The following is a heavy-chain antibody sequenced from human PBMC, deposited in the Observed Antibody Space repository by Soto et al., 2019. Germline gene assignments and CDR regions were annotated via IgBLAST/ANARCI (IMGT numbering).Heavy chain of an antibody. J-gene: IGHJ6*02. CDR3: ARDHSSSYYYYGMDV. CDR1: GNTFTSYY. CDR2: INPSGGST. D-gene: IGHD6-6*01. V-gene: IGHV1-46*01. Sequence: ASVKVSCKASGNTFTSYYMHWVRQAPGQGLEWMGIINPSGGSTSYAQKFQGRVTMTRDTSTSTVYMELSSLRSEDTAVYYCARDHSSSYYYYGMDVWGQGTTVTVSS.